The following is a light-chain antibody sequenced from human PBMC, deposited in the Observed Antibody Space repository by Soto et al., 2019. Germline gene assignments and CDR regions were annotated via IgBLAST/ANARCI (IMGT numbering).Light chain of an antibody. CDR2: AAS. CDR1: QSISSY. V-gene: IGKV1-39*01. CDR3: QHSYSTRWT. Sequence: DIQMTQSPSSLSASVADRVTITCRASQSISSYLNWYQQKPGKAPKLLIYAASSLQSGVPSRFSGSGSGTDFTLTIISLQPEDFATYYCQHSYSTRWTFGQGTKLEIK. J-gene: IGKJ1*01.